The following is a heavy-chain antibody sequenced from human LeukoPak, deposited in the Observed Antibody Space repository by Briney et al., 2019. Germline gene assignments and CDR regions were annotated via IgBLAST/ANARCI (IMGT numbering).Heavy chain of an antibody. V-gene: IGHV3-23*01. J-gene: IGHJ4*02. CDR3: AKEGERGYSYGWDY. Sequence: PGGSLRLSCAASGFIFSDYAMGWVRQAPGKGLEWVSGISDGGVRTYYTDSVKGRFTISRDNSKNTLYLQMNSLRAEDAAVYYCAKEGERGYSYGWDYWGQGTLVTVSS. CDR2: ISDGGVRT. D-gene: IGHD5-18*01. CDR1: GFIFSDYA.